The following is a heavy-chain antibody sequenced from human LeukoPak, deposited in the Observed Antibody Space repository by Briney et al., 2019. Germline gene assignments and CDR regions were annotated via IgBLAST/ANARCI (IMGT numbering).Heavy chain of an antibody. CDR3: ATGQGYSSGWVFDY. CDR2: FDPEDGET. D-gene: IGHD6-19*01. Sequence: ASVKVSCKVSGYTITELSMHWVRQAPGKGLEWMGGFDPEDGETIYAQKFQGRVTMTEDTSTDTAYMELSSLRSEDTAVYYCATGQGYSSGWVFDYWGQGTLVTVSS. J-gene: IGHJ4*02. V-gene: IGHV1-24*01. CDR1: GYTITELS.